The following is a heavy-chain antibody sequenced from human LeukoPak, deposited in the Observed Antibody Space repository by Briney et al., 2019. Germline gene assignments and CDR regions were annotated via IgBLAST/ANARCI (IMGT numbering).Heavy chain of an antibody. Sequence: PGGSLRLSCAASGFTFSIFAMSWVRQAAGRGLGWVAVISYDGSNKYYVDSVKGRFTISRDHSKIPLYLQMNSLRAEDPAVYYCAKDQPGSLRYFGWLLPDYYYYYMDGWGKGTTVTVSS. D-gene: IGHD3-9*01. CDR1: GFTFSIFA. CDR2: ISYDGSNK. V-gene: IGHV3-30*18. CDR3: AKDQPGSLRYFGWLLPDYYYYYMDG. J-gene: IGHJ6*03.